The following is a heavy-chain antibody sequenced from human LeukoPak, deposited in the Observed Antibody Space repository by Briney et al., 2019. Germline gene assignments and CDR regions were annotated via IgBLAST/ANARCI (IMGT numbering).Heavy chain of an antibody. CDR3: ARRFSDDSSGSRDY. Sequence: ASVKVSCKASGYTFTSYDINWVRQATGQGLEWMGWMNPNYGDSGYAQKFQGRVNMTRNTSISTAYMELSSLRSEDTAVYYCARRFSDDSSGSRDYWGQGTLVTVSS. CDR2: MNPNYGDS. V-gene: IGHV1-8*01. D-gene: IGHD3-22*01. CDR1: GYTFTSYD. J-gene: IGHJ4*02.